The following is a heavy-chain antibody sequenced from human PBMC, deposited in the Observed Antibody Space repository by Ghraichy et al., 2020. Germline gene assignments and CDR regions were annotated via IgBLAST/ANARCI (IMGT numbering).Heavy chain of an antibody. Sequence: SETLSLTCTVSGGSISSSSYYWGWIRQPPGKGLEWIGSIYYSGSTYYNPSLKSRVTRSVDTSKNQFSLKLSSVTAADTAVYYCARRVVVAATHFDYWGQGTLVTVSS. CDR2: IYYSGST. CDR3: ARRVVVAATHFDY. V-gene: IGHV4-39*01. J-gene: IGHJ4*02. CDR1: GGSISSSSYY. D-gene: IGHD2-15*01.